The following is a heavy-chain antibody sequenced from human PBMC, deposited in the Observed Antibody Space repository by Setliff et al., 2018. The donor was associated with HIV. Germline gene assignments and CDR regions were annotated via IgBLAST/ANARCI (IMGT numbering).Heavy chain of an antibody. CDR2: ISTSGST. D-gene: IGHD3-22*01. Sequence: KTSETLSLTCTVSGGSIRRGSYYWTWIRQPAGKGLEWIGHISTSGSTNYNPSLKSRVTISVDTSKNQFSLKLSSVTAADTAVYYCARTITMIQWGYYYYYMDVWGKGATVTVS. CDR3: ARTITMIQWGYYYYYMDV. V-gene: IGHV4-61*09. CDR1: GGSIRRGSYY. J-gene: IGHJ6*03.